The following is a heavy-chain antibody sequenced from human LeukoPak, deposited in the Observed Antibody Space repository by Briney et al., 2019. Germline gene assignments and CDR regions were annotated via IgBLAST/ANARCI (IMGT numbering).Heavy chain of an antibody. CDR3: ARGHRITIFGVVYYYYYYGMDV. V-gene: IGHV4-34*01. Sequence: PPETLSLTCAVYGGSFSGYYWSWTRQPPGKGLEWIGEINHSGSTNYNPSLKSRVTTSVDTSKNQFSLKLSSVTAADTAVYYCARGHRITIFGVVYYYYYYGMDVWGQGTTVTVSS. CDR1: GGSFSGYY. J-gene: IGHJ6*02. CDR2: INHSGST. D-gene: IGHD3-3*01.